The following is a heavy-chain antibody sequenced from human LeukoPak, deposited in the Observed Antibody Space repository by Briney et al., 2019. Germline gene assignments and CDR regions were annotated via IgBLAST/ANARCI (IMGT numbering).Heavy chain of an antibody. J-gene: IGHJ3*01. V-gene: IGHV3-23*01. Sequence: GGSLRLSCAASGFTFSDYASIWVRQAPGKGLEWISAIRGTGGTIYYADSVKGRCTISRDNSRNTVYLQMNSLRAEDTALYFCGKDPNGDYVGAFDFWGPGTMVTVSS. CDR3: GKDPNGDYVGAFDF. CDR1: GFTFSDYA. D-gene: IGHD4-17*01. CDR2: IRGTGGTI.